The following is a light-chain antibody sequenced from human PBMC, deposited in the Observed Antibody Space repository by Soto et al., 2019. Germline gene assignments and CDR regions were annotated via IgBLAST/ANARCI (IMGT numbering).Light chain of an antibody. J-gene: IGKJ3*01. CDR3: QQLNSYPCT. Sequence: DIQLTQSPSFLSASVGDRVTITCRASQGISSYLAWYQQKPGKAPKLLIYAASTLQSGVPSRFSGSGSGTEFTLTISSLQPEDFATYSCQQLNSYPCTCGPGTKVDIK. CDR1: QGISSY. CDR2: AAS. V-gene: IGKV1-9*01.